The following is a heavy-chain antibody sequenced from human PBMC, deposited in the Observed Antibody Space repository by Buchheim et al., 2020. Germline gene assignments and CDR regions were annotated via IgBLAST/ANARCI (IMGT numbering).Heavy chain of an antibody. V-gene: IGHV4-39*02. Sequence: QLQLQESGPGLVKPSETLSLTCTVSGGSISSSSYYWGWISQPPGKGLEWIGSIYYSGSTYYNPSLKSRVTISVDTSKNQFSLKLSSVTAADTAVYYCAREWWERNYGMDVWGQGTT. D-gene: IGHD2-15*01. CDR1: GGSISSSSYY. CDR3: AREWWERNYGMDV. CDR2: IYYSGST. J-gene: IGHJ6*02.